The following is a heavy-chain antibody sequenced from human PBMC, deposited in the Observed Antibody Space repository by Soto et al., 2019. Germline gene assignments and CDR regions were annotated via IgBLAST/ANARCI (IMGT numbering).Heavy chain of an antibody. J-gene: IGHJ4*02. D-gene: IGHD6-19*01. CDR3: AKDLGSGWPYYFDY. CDR2: ISYDGSNK. CDR1: GFTFSSYG. V-gene: IGHV3-30*18. Sequence: GGSLRLSCAASGFTFSSYGMHWVRQAPGKGLEWVAVISYDGSNKYYADSVKGRFTISRDNSKNTLYLQMNSLRAEDTAVYYCAKDLGSGWPYYFDYWGQGTLVTVSS.